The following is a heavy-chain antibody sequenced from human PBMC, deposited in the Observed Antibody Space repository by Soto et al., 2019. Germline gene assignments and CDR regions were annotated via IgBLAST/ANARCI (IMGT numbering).Heavy chain of an antibody. V-gene: IGHV3-11*01. CDR3: GRVLYVSGTNWFVP. CDR2: ISISGTSV. CDR1: GFTFSDYY. J-gene: IGHJ5*02. Sequence: QVQLVESGGGLVKPGGSLRLSCTASGFTFSDYYMGWIRQAPGEGLEYMSYISISGTSVYYADSVKGRFTISRDNTRNSLYLKMNSLSAPDTAMYYCGRVLYVSGTNWFVPWGKGALVTVSS. D-gene: IGHD3-10*01.